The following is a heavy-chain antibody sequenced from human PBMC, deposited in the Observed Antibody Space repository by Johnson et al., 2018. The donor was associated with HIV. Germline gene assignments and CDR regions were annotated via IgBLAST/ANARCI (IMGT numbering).Heavy chain of an antibody. D-gene: IGHD3-3*01. J-gene: IGHJ3*02. CDR3: AREMGWLFRAFDI. CDR1: GFTFSNYA. V-gene: IGHV3-30-3*01. Sequence: QVQLVESGGGVVQPGGSLRLSCAASGFTFSNYAMHWVRQVPGKGLEWVAIISFDGSNEYYADSVKGRFTISRDNAKNSLYLQMNSLRAEDTAVYYCAREMGWLFRAFDIWGQGTMVTVSS. CDR2: ISFDGSNE.